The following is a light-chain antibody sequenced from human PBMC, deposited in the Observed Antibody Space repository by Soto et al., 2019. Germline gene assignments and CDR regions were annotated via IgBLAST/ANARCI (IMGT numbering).Light chain of an antibody. CDR1: QDIRNF. V-gene: IGKV1-27*01. J-gene: IGKJ3*01. CDR2: AAS. Sequence: DIQMTQSPTSLSASVGDRVTITCRASQDIRNFVAWYQQKPGKAPKLLIYAASTLQSGVPSRFSGSGSATDFPLTINSLQPEDVATYSCQKYSSVPVFGPGTKVEIK. CDR3: QKYSSVPV.